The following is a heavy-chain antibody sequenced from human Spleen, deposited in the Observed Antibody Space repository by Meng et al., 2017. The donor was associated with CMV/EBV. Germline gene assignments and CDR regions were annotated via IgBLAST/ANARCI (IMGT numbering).Heavy chain of an antibody. D-gene: IGHD6-6*01. CDR2: IYSSGST. V-gene: IGHV4-59*01. CDR3: ARGVGKYSSSFAWFDP. CDR1: GGSISSYY. J-gene: IGHJ5*02. Sequence: SETLSLTCTVSGGSISSYYWSWIRQPPGKGLEWIGYIYSSGSTDYNPSLKSRVTISIDTSRNQFSLKLSSVTAADTAVYYCARGVGKYSSSFAWFDPWGQGTLVTVSS.